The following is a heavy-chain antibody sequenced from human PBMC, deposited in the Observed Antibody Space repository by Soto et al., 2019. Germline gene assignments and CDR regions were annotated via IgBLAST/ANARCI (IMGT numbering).Heavy chain of an antibody. V-gene: IGHV5-10-1*03. J-gene: IGHJ6*02. CDR2: IDPSDSDT. CDR1: GYTFTSYY. D-gene: IGHD5-18*01. CDR3: ARGDTAVVHKSVDV. Sequence: EVQLVQSGAEVKKPGESLRISCEGSGYTFTSYYITWARQLPGKGLEWMGRIDPSDSDTTYNPSFRGHVTISADKSIRTAYLQWSSVEASESGMYYCARGDTAVVHKSVDVWGQGTPVTVSS.